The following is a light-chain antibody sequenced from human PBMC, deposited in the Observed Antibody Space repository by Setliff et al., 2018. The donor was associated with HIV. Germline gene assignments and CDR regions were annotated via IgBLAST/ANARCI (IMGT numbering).Light chain of an antibody. CDR3: SSYTSSTPLYV. CDR2: DVN. Sequence: QSVLTQPASVFGSPGQSITISCTGTSGDVGSYNLVSWYQQHPGKAPKLLIYDVNKRPSGLSNRFSGSSSGNTASLTISGLQAEDEADYYCSSYTSSTPLYVFATGTKVTVL. V-gene: IGLV2-14*02. CDR1: SGDVGSYNL. J-gene: IGLJ1*01.